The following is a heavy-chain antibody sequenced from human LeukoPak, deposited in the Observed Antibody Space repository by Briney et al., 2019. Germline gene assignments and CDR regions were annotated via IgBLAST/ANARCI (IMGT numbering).Heavy chain of an antibody. CDR2: IYHSGST. CDR3: ARGDGDYGGLGY. V-gene: IGHV4-30-2*01. J-gene: IGHJ4*02. Sequence: PSQTLSLTCAVSGGSISSGGYSWSWIRQPPGKGLEWIGYIYHSGSTYYNPSLKSRVTISVDRSKNQFSLKLSSVTAADTAVYYRARGDGDYGGLGYWGQGTLVTVSS. CDR1: GGSISSGGYS. D-gene: IGHD4-17*01.